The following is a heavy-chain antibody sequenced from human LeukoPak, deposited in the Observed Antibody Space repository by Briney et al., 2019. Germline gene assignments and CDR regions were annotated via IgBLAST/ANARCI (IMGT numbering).Heavy chain of an antibody. J-gene: IGHJ3*02. CDR1: GFTSTNYA. V-gene: IGHV3-13*01. D-gene: IGHD4-17*01. CDR2: IGTGTDT. CDR3: ARDRRADYGRXXDXLDI. Sequence: GRSLTLSCAPSGFTSTNYAMHWVRHATEKGLEWVSHIGTGTDTQYSDSVKGRFTISRENAKKSLYLQMSSLRAGDTAVYYCARDRRADYGRXXDXLDIWGQGTMVTVSS.